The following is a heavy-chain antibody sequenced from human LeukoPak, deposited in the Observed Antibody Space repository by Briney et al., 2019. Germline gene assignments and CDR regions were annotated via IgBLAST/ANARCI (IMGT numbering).Heavy chain of an antibody. CDR2: ISWNSVAI. J-gene: IGHJ4*02. V-gene: IGHV3-9*01. D-gene: IGHD3-10*01. CDR3: AKVRLSGVRGALDY. Sequence: GGSLRLSCAASGFTFDDYAMHWVRQAPGKGLEWVSSISWNSVAIGYADSVRGRFTISRDNAKNSLYLQMNSLRAEDTALYYCAKVRLSGVRGALDYWGQGTLVTVSS. CDR1: GFTFDDYA.